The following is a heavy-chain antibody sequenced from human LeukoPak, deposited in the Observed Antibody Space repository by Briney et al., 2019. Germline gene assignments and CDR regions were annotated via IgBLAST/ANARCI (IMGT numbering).Heavy chain of an antibody. CDR2: IYYSGNT. V-gene: IGHV4-59*01. J-gene: IGHJ4*02. CDR1: GGSISSSY. D-gene: IGHD1-26*01. CDR3: ARATDSGNYGVYFDN. Sequence: SETLSLTCTVSGGSISSSYWSWIRQPPGKGLEWIGYIYYSGNTNYNPSLKSRVTISVDTSKNQFSLKLNSLTAADTAIYYCARATDSGNYGVYFDNWGPGTLVTVSS.